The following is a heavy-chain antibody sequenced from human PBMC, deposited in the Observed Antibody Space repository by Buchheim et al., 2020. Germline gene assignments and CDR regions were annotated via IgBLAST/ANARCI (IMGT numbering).Heavy chain of an antibody. CDR3: ARDVGGGIVATIRGYYYYGMDV. CDR1: GYTFTSYY. CDR2: ISAYNGNT. D-gene: IGHD5-12*01. Sequence: QVQLVQSGAEVKKPGASVKVSCKASGYTFTSYYMHWVRQAPGQGLEWMGWISAYNGNTNYAQKPQGRVTMTTDTSTSTDYMELRSLRSDDTAVYYCARDVGGGIVATIRGYYYYGMDVWGQGTT. V-gene: IGHV1-18*04. J-gene: IGHJ6*02.